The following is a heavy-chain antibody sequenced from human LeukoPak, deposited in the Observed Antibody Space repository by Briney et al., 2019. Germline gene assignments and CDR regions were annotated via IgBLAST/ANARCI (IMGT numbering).Heavy chain of an antibody. D-gene: IGHD6-19*01. CDR2: ISGSGGST. V-gene: IGHV3-23*01. Sequence: GGSLRLSCAASGFTFSSYEMNWVRQAPAKGLEWVSAISGSGGSTYYADSVKGRFTISRDNSKNTLYLQMNSLRAEDTAVYYCARDSVSSGWYFDYWGQGTLVTVSS. CDR3: ARDSVSSGWYFDY. J-gene: IGHJ4*02. CDR1: GFTFSSYE.